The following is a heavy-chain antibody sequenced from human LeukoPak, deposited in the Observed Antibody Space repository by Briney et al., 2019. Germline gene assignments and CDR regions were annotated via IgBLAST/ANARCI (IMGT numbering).Heavy chain of an antibody. Sequence: TGGSLRLSCAASGFTFRRYGMSWVRQAPEKGLEWVSAISGSGSSTYYGDSVKGRFTISRDNSKNTLYLQMNSLRAEDTAVYYCAMSAGYSSGRFDYWGQGTLVTVSS. CDR3: AMSAGYSSGRFDY. D-gene: IGHD6-19*01. CDR1: GFTFRRYG. J-gene: IGHJ4*02. CDR2: ISGSGSST. V-gene: IGHV3-23*01.